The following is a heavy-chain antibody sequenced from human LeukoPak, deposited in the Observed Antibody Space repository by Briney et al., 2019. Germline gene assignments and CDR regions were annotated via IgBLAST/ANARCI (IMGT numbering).Heavy chain of an antibody. V-gene: IGHV7-4-1*02. Sequence: ASVKVSCKASGGTFSSYAISWVRQAPGQGLEWMGWIHTNTGNPTYAQGFTGRFVFSLDSSVSTAYLQINSLRAEDTAIYYCARECIAVAGCDYWGQGTLVTVSS. CDR1: GGTFSSYA. CDR2: IHTNTGNP. CDR3: ARECIAVAGCDY. J-gene: IGHJ4*02. D-gene: IGHD6-19*01.